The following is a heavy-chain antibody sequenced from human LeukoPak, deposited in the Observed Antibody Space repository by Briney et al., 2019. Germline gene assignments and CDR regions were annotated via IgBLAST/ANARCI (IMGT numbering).Heavy chain of an antibody. CDR3: TRDLVGATSDF. D-gene: IGHD1-26*01. CDR2: INSDGSDT. V-gene: IGHV3-74*01. CDR1: GFTVSSNY. J-gene: IGHJ4*02. Sequence: GGSLRLSCAASGFTVSSNYMGWVRQAPGKGLVWVARINSDGSDTYYADSVKGRFTISRDNSKNTVYLQMNSLRAEDTAVYYCTRDLVGATSDFWGQGTLVTVSS.